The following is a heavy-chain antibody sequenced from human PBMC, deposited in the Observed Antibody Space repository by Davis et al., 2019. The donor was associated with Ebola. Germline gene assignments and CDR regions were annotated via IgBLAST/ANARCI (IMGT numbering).Heavy chain of an antibody. CDR2: IVGGGSST. CDR1: GFSYSSYA. J-gene: IGHJ6*02. D-gene: IGHD5-18*01. V-gene: IGHV3-23*01. Sequence: PGGSLRLSCAASGFSYSSYAMSWVRQAPGKGLEWVSGIVGGGSSTYYADSVKGRFTISRDNSKNTLYLQMNSLRAEDTAVYYCAKDWRGYSYGTPCSMDVWGQGTTVTVSS. CDR3: AKDWRGYSYGTPCSMDV.